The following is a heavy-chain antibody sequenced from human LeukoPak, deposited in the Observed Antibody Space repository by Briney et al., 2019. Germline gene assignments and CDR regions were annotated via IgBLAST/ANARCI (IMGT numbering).Heavy chain of an antibody. V-gene: IGHV4-61*02. CDR2: IYTSGST. CDR1: GGSISSSSYY. J-gene: IGHJ4*02. CDR3: ASRKLGNDY. Sequence: SETLSLTCTVSGGSISSSSYYWGWIRQPAGKGLEWIGRIYTSGSTNYNPSLKSRVTMSVDTSKNQFSLKLSSVTAADTAVYYCASRKLGNDYWGQGTLVTVSS. D-gene: IGHD7-27*01.